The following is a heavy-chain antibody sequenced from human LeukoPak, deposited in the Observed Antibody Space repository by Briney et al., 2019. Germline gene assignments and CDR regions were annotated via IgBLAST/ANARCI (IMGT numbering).Heavy chain of an antibody. V-gene: IGHV4-4*07. CDR3: ARERHIASDSFDI. CDR2: FYSSGNN. CDR1: GGSMSSYF. J-gene: IGHJ3*02. D-gene: IGHD2-21*01. Sequence: SETLSLTCLVSGGSMSSYFWSWIRQPAGKGLEWIGRFYSSGNNNYNPSLRSRVTMSADTSKNQFSMELTSVTAADTAVYYCARERHIASDSFDIWGPGTLVTVSS.